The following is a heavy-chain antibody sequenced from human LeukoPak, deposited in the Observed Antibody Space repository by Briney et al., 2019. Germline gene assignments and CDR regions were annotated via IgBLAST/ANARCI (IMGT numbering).Heavy chain of an antibody. V-gene: IGHV4-34*01. J-gene: IGHJ3*02. CDR1: GGSFSGYY. CDR3: ARGRRRITMIVVVIMPRAFDI. CDR2: INHSGST. Sequence: SETLSLTCAVYGGSFSGYYWSWIRQPPGKGLEWIGEINHSGSTNYNPSLKSRVTISVDTSKNQFTLKLSSVTAADTAVYYCARGRRRITMIVVVIMPRAFDIWGQGTMVTVSS. D-gene: IGHD3-22*01.